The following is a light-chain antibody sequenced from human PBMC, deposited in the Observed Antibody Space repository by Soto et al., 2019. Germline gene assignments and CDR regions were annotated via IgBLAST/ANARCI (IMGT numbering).Light chain of an antibody. J-gene: IGKJ1*01. Sequence: DIQMTQSPSSLSASVGDRVTITCRASQGISNSFAWYQQKPGKVPKILIYAVSTLQSGVPSRFSGSGSGTDFTLTISSLQPEDVATYYCQYYTSAPLAFGEGTRVEFK. CDR3: QYYTSAPLA. CDR1: QGISNS. CDR2: AVS. V-gene: IGKV1-27*01.